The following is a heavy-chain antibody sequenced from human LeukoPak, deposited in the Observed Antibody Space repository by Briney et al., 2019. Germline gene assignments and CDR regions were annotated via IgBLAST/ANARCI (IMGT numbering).Heavy chain of an antibody. J-gene: IGHJ5*02. Sequence: PSQTLSPTCVISGDSVSTNSAAWNWIRQSPSGGLEWLGRIYYRSKWYSDYAVSVKSRVSINPDTSNNQLSLQLKSVTPEDTAVYYCARRLTQYDCFDPWGQGILVTVSS. CDR1: GDSVSTNSAA. D-gene: IGHD2-2*01. CDR2: IYYRSKWYS. CDR3: ARRLTQYDCFDP. V-gene: IGHV6-1*01.